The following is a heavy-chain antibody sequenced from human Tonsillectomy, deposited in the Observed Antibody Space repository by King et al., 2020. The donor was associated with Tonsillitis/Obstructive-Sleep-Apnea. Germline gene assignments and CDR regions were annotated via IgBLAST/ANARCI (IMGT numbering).Heavy chain of an antibody. Sequence: EMQLVQSGGGLIQPGGSLRLSCAASGFTVSSNYMSWVRQAPGEGLEWVSVIYSGGSTYYADSVKGRFTISRDNSKNTLYLQMNSLRAEDTAVYYCARGLVGATSLDVSLDYWGQGTLVTVSS. J-gene: IGHJ4*02. V-gene: IGHV3-53*01. CDR1: GFTVSSNY. CDR2: IYSGGST. CDR3: ARGLVGATSLDVSLDY. D-gene: IGHD1-26*01.